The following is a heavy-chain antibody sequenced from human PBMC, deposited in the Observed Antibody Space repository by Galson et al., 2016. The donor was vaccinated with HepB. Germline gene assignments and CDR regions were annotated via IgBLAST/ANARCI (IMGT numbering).Heavy chain of an antibody. CDR3: ATTYGSGVTNWFDP. V-gene: IGHV1-3*04. D-gene: IGHD3-10*01. CDR2: INTAKGNT. Sequence: SVKVSCKASGYTFSSYAIHWVRQAPGQRLEWMGWINTAKGNTHCSQKFQGRVIITRDTFASTAYMELSSLRSEDTAVYYCATTYGSGVTNWFDPWGQGTLVTVSS. J-gene: IGHJ5*02. CDR1: GYTFSSYA.